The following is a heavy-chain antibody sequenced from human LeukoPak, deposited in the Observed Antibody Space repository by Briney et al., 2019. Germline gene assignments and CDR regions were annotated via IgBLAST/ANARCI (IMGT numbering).Heavy chain of an antibody. CDR3: ARAIAAAAPYWYFDL. V-gene: IGHV4-39*07. CDR1: GGSISSSSYY. CDR2: IYYSGST. Sequence: PSETLSLTCTVSGGSISSSSYYWGWIRQPPGKGLEWIGSIYYSGSTYYNPSLKSRVTISVDTSKNQFSLKLSSVTAADTAVYYCARAIAAAAPYWYFDLWGRGTLVTVSS. J-gene: IGHJ2*01. D-gene: IGHD6-13*01.